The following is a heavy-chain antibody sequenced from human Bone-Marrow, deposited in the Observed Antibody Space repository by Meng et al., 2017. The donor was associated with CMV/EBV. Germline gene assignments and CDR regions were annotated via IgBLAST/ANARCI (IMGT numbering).Heavy chain of an antibody. J-gene: IGHJ3*02. CDR3: ARGLTGVEVTPSDAFDI. V-gene: IGHV3-74*01. Sequence: GGSLRPSCAASGFTFSSYRMHWVRQAPGKGLVWVSRIVSDGISTTYADSGKGRFTISRDNAKKTLYLQMNSLRAEDTALYYCARGLTGVEVTPSDAFDIWGQGTMVTVSS. D-gene: IGHD3-22*01. CDR2: IVSDGIST. CDR1: GFTFSSYR.